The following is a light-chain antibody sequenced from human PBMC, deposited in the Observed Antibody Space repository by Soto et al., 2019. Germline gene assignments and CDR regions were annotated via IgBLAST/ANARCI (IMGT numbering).Light chain of an antibody. V-gene: IGKV1-33*01. Sequence: DIQMTQSPPSLAASAGDRVTITCQASQDLTNYLNWYQQKPGQAPKLLIYDTVTLEEGVPSRFSGGGSGTDFTFTINGLQPEDAAIYSCQQYVNLPYTFGQGTKLEIK. CDR3: QQYVNLPYT. CDR2: DTV. J-gene: IGKJ2*01. CDR1: QDLTNY.